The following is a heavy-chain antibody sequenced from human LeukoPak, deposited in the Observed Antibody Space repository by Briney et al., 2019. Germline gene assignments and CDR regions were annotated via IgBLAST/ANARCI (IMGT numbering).Heavy chain of an antibody. CDR2: MNPNSGNT. V-gene: IGHV1-8*03. D-gene: IGHD6-6*01. CDR3: ARSAQLVQLKAFDI. CDR1: GYSFTSYD. Sequence: ASVRVSCKASGYSFTSYDINWVRQATGQGLEWMGWMNPNSGNTGYAQKFQGRVTITRNTSISTANMELSSLRSEDTAVYYCARSAQLVQLKAFDIWGQGTMVSVSS. J-gene: IGHJ3*02.